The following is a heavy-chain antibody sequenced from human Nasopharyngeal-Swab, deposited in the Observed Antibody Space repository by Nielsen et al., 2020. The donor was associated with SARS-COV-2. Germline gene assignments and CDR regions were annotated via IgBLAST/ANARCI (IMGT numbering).Heavy chain of an antibody. CDR2: IRYDGSDY. CDR3: ARQDSSAYYYVFNY. CDR1: GFTFSSYA. J-gene: IGHJ4*02. D-gene: IGHD3-22*01. Sequence: GGSLRLSCAASGFTFSSYAMNWVRQAPGKGLKWVAFIRYDGSDYYYADSVEGRFTISRDNSKNTLYLQLNSLRAEDTAVYYCARQDSSAYYYVFNYWGQGTLVTVSS. V-gene: IGHV3-30*02.